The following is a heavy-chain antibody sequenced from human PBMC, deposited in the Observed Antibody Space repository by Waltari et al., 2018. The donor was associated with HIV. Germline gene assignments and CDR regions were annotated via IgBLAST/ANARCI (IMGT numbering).Heavy chain of an antibody. CDR2: IKQDGSVV. CDR1: GFTFTKYW. V-gene: IGHV3-7*01. D-gene: IGHD6-25*01. Sequence: EVQLLESGGGLVQPGGSLRLSCAASGFTFTKYWMNWVRQAPGKGLEWVANIKQDGSVVYYGDFVKGRFTISRDNAKNSLYLQINSLRVDDTAVYYCVRSGGLDSWGQGTLVTVSS. J-gene: IGHJ4*02. CDR3: VRSGGLDS.